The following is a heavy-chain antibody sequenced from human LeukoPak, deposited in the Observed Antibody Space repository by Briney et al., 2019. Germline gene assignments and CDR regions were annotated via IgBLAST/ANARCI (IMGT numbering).Heavy chain of an antibody. D-gene: IGHD1-14*01. CDR2: INPNSGGT. CDR3: ARDTLNHRPYYHGMDV. Sequence: ASVKVSCKASGYTFTGYYMHWVRQAPGQGLEWMGWINPNSGGTNYAQKFQGRVTMTRDTSISTAYMELSRLRSDDTAVYYCARDTLNHRPYYHGMDVWGQGTTVTVSS. V-gene: IGHV1-2*02. CDR1: GYTFTGYY. J-gene: IGHJ6*02.